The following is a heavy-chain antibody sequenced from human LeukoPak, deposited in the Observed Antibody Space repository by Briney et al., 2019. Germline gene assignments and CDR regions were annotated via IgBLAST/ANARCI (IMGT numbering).Heavy chain of an antibody. V-gene: IGHV4-59*01. D-gene: IGHD3/OR15-3a*01. CDR1: GGSISSYY. CDR2: IYYSGST. J-gene: IGHJ4*02. Sequence: SETLSLTCTVSGGSISSYYWSWIRQPPGKGLEWIGYIYYSGSTNYNPSLKSRVTISVDTSKNQFSLKLSSVTAADTAVYYCARDGPLNYFDYRGQGTLVTVSS. CDR3: ARDGPLNYFDY.